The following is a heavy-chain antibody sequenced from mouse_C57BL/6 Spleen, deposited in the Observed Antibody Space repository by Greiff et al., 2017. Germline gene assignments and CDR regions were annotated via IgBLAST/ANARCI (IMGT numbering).Heavy chain of an antibody. CDR3: ARSKWGQNYYGSSYSEFDY. J-gene: IGHJ2*01. D-gene: IGHD1-1*01. CDR1: GYTFTDYY. Sequence: EVQLQQSGPVLVKPGASVKMSCKASGYTFTDYYMNWVKQSHGKSLEWIGVINPYNGGTSSNQKFKGKATLTVDKSASTAYMELNSLTSEDSAVYYCARSKWGQNYYGSSYSEFDYWGQGTTLTVSS. V-gene: IGHV1-19*01. CDR2: INPYNGGT.